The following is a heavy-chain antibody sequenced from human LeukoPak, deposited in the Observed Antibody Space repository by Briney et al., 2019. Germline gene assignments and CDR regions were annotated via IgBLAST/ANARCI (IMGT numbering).Heavy chain of an antibody. V-gene: IGHV4-59*01. J-gene: IGHJ4*02. CDR1: GGSISSDY. D-gene: IGHD3-16*01. CDR2: IYFSGST. CDR3: ARGGGYFNY. Sequence: PSETLSLTCTVSGGSISSDYWSWIRQPPGKGLEWIGYIYFSGSTNYNPSLKSRVTISVDTSKTQLSLKLSSVTAADTAVHYCARGGGYFNYWGQGTLVTVSS.